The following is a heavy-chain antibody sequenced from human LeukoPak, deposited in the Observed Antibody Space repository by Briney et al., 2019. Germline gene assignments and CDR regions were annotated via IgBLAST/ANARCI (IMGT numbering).Heavy chain of an antibody. V-gene: IGHV3-66*01. CDR3: ARVPRIVGYTSRELGHWYFDL. Sequence: GGSLRLSCAASGFTFSSYAMSWVRQAPGKGLEWVSVIYSGGSTYYADSVKGRFTISRDNAKNSLYVQMNSLRAEDTAVYYCARVPRIVGYTSRELGHWYFDLWGRGTLVTVSS. J-gene: IGHJ2*01. CDR1: GFTFSSYA. D-gene: IGHD6-13*01. CDR2: IYSGGST.